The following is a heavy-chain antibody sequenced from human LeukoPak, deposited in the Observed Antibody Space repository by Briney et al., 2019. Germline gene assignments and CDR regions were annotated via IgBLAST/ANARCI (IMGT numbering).Heavy chain of an antibody. V-gene: IGHV3-23*01. J-gene: IGHJ4*02. CDR3: AKSQPGTVVTPTWFDY. Sequence: PGGSLRLSCAASGFTFSSYAMSWVRQAPGKGLEWVSAISGSGGSTYYADSVKGRFTISRDNSKNTLYLQMNSLRAEDTAVYYCAKSQPGTVVTPTWFDYWGQGTLVTVSS. CDR1: GFTFSSYA. CDR2: ISGSGGST. D-gene: IGHD4-23*01.